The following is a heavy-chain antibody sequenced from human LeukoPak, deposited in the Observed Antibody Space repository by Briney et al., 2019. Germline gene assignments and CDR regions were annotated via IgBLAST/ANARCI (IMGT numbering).Heavy chain of an antibody. Sequence: ASVKVSCKASGYTFTGYYMHWVRQPPGQGLEWMGWINPNSGGTNYAQKFQGRVTMTRDTSISTAYMELSRLRSDDTAVYYCATDYSNYVNYYYMDVWGKGTTVTVSS. J-gene: IGHJ6*03. V-gene: IGHV1-2*02. CDR1: GYTFTGYY. CDR3: ATDYSNYVNYYYMDV. D-gene: IGHD4-11*01. CDR2: INPNSGGT.